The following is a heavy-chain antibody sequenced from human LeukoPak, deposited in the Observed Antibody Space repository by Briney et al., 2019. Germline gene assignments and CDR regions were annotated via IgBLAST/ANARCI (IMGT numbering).Heavy chain of an antibody. D-gene: IGHD5-18*01. V-gene: IGHV1-2*02. Sequence: WASVKVSCKASGYTFTGCFIHYVRQASGHGLEWMGWIDPNSDNIRYSETFKDRVTMTRDTSTNTAYMELSWLRSDDTAVYYCARSAYNYGYVYFDHWGQGTLVIVSS. CDR2: IDPNSDNI. CDR1: GYTFTGCF. J-gene: IGHJ4*02. CDR3: ARSAYNYGYVYFDH.